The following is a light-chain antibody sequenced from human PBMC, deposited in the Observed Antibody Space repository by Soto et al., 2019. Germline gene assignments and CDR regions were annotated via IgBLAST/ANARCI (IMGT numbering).Light chain of an antibody. CDR3: MQGSHWPRT. V-gene: IGKV2-30*01. J-gene: IGKJ1*01. CDR1: QSLVNSDGNTY. Sequence: EVVMTQSPLSLPVTLGQPASISCRSSQSLVNSDGNTYLNWFHQRPGQSPRRLIYKVSNRDSGVPDRSSGSGSGTDFTLRISRVEAEDVGVYYCMQGSHWPRTFGQGTTVEIK. CDR2: KVS.